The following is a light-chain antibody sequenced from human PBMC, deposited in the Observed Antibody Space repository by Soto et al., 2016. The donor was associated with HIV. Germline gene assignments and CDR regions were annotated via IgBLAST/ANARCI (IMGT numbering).Light chain of an antibody. V-gene: IGLV3-21*03. J-gene: IGLJ2*01. Sequence: SYVVTQPPSVSVAPGKTARITCGGNNIGSKSVHWYQQKPGQAPVLVVYDDSDRPSGIPDRFSGSNSGNTATLTISRVEAGDEADYYCQVWDSSSDVVFGRRDQADRP. CDR2: DDS. CDR1: NIGSKS. CDR3: QVWDSSSDVV.